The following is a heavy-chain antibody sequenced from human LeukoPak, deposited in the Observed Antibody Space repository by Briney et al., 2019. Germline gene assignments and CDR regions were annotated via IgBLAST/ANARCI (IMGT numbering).Heavy chain of an antibody. CDR3: ARDQKLEPDAFDI. V-gene: IGHV3-21*01. CDR2: ISSSSSYI. J-gene: IGHJ3*02. Sequence: PGGSLRLSCAASGFTFSSYSMNCVRQAPGKGLEWVSSISSSSSYIYYADSVKGRFTISRDNAKNSLYLQMNSLRAGDTAVYYFARDQKLEPDAFDIWGQGTMVTVSS. D-gene: IGHD1-1*01. CDR1: GFTFSSYS.